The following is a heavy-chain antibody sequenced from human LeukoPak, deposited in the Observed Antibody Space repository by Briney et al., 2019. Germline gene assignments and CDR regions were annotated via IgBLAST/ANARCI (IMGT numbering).Heavy chain of an antibody. Sequence: PSETLSLTCTVSGGSISGYYWSWIRQPPGRGLEWIGYIYYSGSTNYNPSLKSRVTISVDTSKNQFSLKLSSVTAADTAVYYCAGIRVGAANFDYWGQGTLVTVSS. CDR3: AGIRVGAANFDY. CDR1: GGSISGYY. CDR2: IYYSGST. J-gene: IGHJ4*02. V-gene: IGHV4-59*01. D-gene: IGHD2-15*01.